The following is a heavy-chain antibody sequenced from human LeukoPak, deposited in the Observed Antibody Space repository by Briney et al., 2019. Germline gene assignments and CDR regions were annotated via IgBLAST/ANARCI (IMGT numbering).Heavy chain of an antibody. V-gene: IGHV1-69*13. CDR1: GGTFSSYA. CDR3: ARDRFESAGYFDY. J-gene: IGHJ4*02. Sequence: SVKVSCKASGGTFSSYAISWVRQAPGQGLEWMGGIIPIFGTANYAQKFQGRVTITADESTSTAYMELSSPRSEDTAVYYCARDRFESAGYFDYWGQGTLVTVSS. D-gene: IGHD3-16*01. CDR2: IIPIFGTA.